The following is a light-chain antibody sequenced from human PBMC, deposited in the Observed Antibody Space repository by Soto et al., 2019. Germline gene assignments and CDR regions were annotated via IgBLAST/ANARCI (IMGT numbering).Light chain of an antibody. V-gene: IGKV1-17*01. CDR3: LQNNSYPVT. CDR2: TAS. J-gene: IGKJ1*01. CDR1: QGIRHD. Sequence: DIQMTQSPSSLSASVGDRVTITCRASQGIRHDLGWYQQKPGKAPKRLIYTASSLQSGVPPRFSCSGSGTKFTLTISSLQPEDFATYYCLQNNSYPVTFGQGTKVEIK.